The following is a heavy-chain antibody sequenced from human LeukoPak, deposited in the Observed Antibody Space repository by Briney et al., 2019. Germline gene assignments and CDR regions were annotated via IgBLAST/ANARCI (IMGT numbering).Heavy chain of an antibody. CDR2: ISGSGGST. D-gene: IGHD3-22*01. Sequence: GGSLRLSCAASGFTFSSYAMSWVRQAPGKGLEWVSAISGSGGSTYYADSVKGRFTISRDNSKNTLYLQMNSLRAEDTAVYYCAKDIYDSSGYYSDHDAFDIWGQGTMVTVSS. J-gene: IGHJ3*02. CDR3: AKDIYDSSGYYSDHDAFDI. CDR1: GFTFSSYA. V-gene: IGHV3-23*01.